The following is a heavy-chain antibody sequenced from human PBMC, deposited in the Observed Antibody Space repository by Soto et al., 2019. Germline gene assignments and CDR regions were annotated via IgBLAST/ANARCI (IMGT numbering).Heavy chain of an antibody. CDR3: ARGGSGSGCYRYYYYYGMDV. J-gene: IGHJ6*02. D-gene: IGHD2-15*01. CDR1: GDSVSSNSAA. V-gene: IGHV6-1*01. CDR2: TYYRSKWYN. Sequence: SPTLALACAISGDSVSSNSAALNWIRQSPSRGVEWLGRTYYRSKWYNDYAVSVKSRITINPDTSKTQFSLQLNSVTPEDTAVYYCARGGSGSGCYRYYYYYGMDVWGQGTTVTVSS.